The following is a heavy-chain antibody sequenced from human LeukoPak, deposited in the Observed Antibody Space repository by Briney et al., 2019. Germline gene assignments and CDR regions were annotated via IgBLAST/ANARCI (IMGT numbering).Heavy chain of an antibody. D-gene: IGHD3-10*01. CDR3: AKASGSPYYFDY. CDR1: GFTFSNFV. V-gene: IGHV3-23*01. CDR2: ISANGGAT. Sequence: GGSLRLSCAASGFTFSNFVMSWVRRAPGKGLECVSLISANGGATYYADSVKGRFTISRDNSKSTLYLQMNSLRADDTAVYYCAKASGSPYYFDYWGQGTLVTVSS. J-gene: IGHJ4*02.